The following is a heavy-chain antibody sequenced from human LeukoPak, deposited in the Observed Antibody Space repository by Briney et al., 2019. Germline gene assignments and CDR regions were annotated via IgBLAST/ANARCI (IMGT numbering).Heavy chain of an antibody. CDR3: AKGGGGIVVVPATR. V-gene: IGHV3-23*01. CDR2: ISGSGGST. J-gene: IGHJ4*02. D-gene: IGHD2-2*01. Sequence: GGSLRLSCAASGFTFSTYAMSWVRQAPGKGLEWVSAISGSGGSTYNADSVKGRFTISRDNSKNTLYLQMNSLRAEDTAVYYCAKGGGGIVVVPATRWGQGTLVTVSS. CDR1: GFTFSTYA.